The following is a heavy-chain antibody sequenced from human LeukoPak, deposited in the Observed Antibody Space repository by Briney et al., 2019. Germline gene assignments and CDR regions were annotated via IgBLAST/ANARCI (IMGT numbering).Heavy chain of an antibody. CDR2: IYPGDSDT. Sequence: GESLNFSCQGSGYSFTSYWIGWVRQMPGQGLEWMGIIYPGDSDTRYSPSFQSQVTISADKSISTAYLQWSSLKASDTAMYYCARIRRDGYNTWAYDAFDIWGQGTMVTVSS. V-gene: IGHV5-51*03. CDR1: GYSFTSYW. CDR3: ARIRRDGYNTWAYDAFDI. D-gene: IGHD5-24*01. J-gene: IGHJ3*02.